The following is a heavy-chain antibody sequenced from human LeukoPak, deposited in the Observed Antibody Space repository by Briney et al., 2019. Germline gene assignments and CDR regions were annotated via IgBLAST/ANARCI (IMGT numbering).Heavy chain of an antibody. CDR1: GGTFISYA. CDR2: IIPILGIA. CDR3: ARDRRYYYDSSGPYYFDY. D-gene: IGHD3-22*01. V-gene: IGHV1-69*04. Sequence: ASVKVSCKASGGTFISYAISWVRQAPGQGLEWMGRIIPILGIANYAQKFQGRVTITADKSTSTVYMELSSLRSEDTAVYYCARDRRYYYDSSGPYYFDYWGQGTLVTVSS. J-gene: IGHJ4*02.